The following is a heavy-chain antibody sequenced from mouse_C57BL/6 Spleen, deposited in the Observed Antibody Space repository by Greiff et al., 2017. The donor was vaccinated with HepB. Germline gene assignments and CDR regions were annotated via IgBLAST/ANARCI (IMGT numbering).Heavy chain of an antibody. V-gene: IGHV1-64*01. J-gene: IGHJ2*01. CDR2: IHPNSGST. CDR3: AGIITTVVAPDY. D-gene: IGHD1-1*01. Sequence: QVQLQQPGAELVKPGASVKLSCKASGYTFTSYWMHWVKQRPGQGLEWIGMIHPNSGSTNYNEKFKSKATLTVDKSSSTAYMQLSSLTAEDSAVYYCAGIITTVVAPDYWGQGTTLTVSS. CDR1: GYTFTSYW.